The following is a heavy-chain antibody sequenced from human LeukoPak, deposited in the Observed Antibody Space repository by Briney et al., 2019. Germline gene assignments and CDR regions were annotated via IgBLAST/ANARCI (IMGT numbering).Heavy chain of an antibody. CDR1: GGSISGYY. J-gene: IGHJ4*02. Sequence: PSETLSLTCTVSGGSISGYYWSWLRQSPGKGLEWIAYIYNSGSTNYNNYNPSLKSRVIMSMDTSKNQLSLIVSSVTAADTAVYYCARHTTGRALGDFDYWGQGTLVTVSA. CDR3: ARHTTGRALGDFDY. CDR2: IYNSGSTNYN. V-gene: IGHV4-59*08. D-gene: IGHD2-8*01.